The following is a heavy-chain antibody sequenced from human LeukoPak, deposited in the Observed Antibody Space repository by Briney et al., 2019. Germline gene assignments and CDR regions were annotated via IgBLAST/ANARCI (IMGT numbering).Heavy chain of an antibody. CDR3: AKVLVFAPESGTEDY. CDR2: ISYDGSNK. D-gene: IGHD3-3*01. J-gene: IGHJ4*02. V-gene: IGHV3-30*18. CDR1: GFTFSSYG. Sequence: GGSLRLSCAASGFTFSSYGMHWVRQAPGKGLEWVAVISYDGSNKYYADSVKGRFTISRDNSKNTLYLQMNSLRAEDTAVYYCAKVLVFAPESGTEDYWGQGTLVTVSS.